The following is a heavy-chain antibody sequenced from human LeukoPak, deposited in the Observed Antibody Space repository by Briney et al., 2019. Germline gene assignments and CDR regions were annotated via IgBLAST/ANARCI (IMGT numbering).Heavy chain of an antibody. J-gene: IGHJ4*02. CDR3: ARHAPPYFSSTSCYNRVPDY. Sequence: SSETLSLTCTVSGGSISSSSYYWGWIRQPPGKGLEWIGSIYYSGSTYYNPSLKSRVTISVDTSKNQFSLKLSSVTAADTAVYYRARHAPPYFSSTSCYNRVPDYWGQGTLVTVSS. CDR1: GGSISSSSYY. D-gene: IGHD2-2*02. CDR2: IYYSGST. V-gene: IGHV4-39*01.